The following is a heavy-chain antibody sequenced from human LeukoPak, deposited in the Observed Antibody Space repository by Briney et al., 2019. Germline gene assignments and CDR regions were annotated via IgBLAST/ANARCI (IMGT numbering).Heavy chain of an antibody. CDR2: IYPGDSGT. CDR1: GYSFTSYW. CDR3: ARGGWSVNLPFDY. D-gene: IGHD2-15*01. Sequence: GESLKISCKGSGYSFTSYWIGWVRQLPGKGLEWMGIIYPGDSGTRYSPSFEGQVTISADKSISTAYLQWSSLKASDTAMYYCARGGWSVNLPFDYWGQGTLVTVSS. V-gene: IGHV5-51*01. J-gene: IGHJ4*02.